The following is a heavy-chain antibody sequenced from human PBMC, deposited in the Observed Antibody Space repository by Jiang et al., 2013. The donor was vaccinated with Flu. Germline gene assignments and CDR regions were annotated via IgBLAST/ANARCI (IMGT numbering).Heavy chain of an antibody. J-gene: IGHJ3*02. V-gene: IGHV1-2*02. D-gene: IGHD2-2*01. CDR3: AREDIVVVRDAFDI. Sequence: GAEVKKPGASVKVSCKASGYTFTGYYMHWVRQAPGQGLEWMGWINPNSGGTNYAQKFQGRVTMTRDTSISTAYMELSRLRSDDTAVYYCAREDIVVVRDAFDIWGQGTMVTVSS. CDR2: INPNSGGT. CDR1: GYTFTGYY.